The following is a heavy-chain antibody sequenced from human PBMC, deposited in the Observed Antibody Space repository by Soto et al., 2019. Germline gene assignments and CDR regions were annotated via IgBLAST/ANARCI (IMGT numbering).Heavy chain of an antibody. Sequence: ASVKVSCKASGYTFTSYYMHWVRQAPGQGLEWMGIINPSGGSTSCAQKFQGRVTMTRDTSTSTVYMELSSLRSEDTAVYYCARDRGVQLDLRRPRGKYNWFDPWGQGTLVTVSS. CDR3: ARDRGVQLDLRRPRGKYNWFDP. CDR1: GYTFTSYY. CDR2: INPSGGST. V-gene: IGHV1-46*03. D-gene: IGHD1-1*01. J-gene: IGHJ5*02.